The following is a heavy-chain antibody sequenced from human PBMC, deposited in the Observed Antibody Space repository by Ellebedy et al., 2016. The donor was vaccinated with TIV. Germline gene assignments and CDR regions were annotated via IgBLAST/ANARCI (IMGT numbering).Heavy chain of an antibody. V-gene: IGHV3-7*01. J-gene: IGHJ4*02. Sequence: GESLKISXAASGFTFSSYWMSWVRQAPGKGLEWVANIKQDGSEKYYVDSAKGRFTISRDNAKNSLYLQMNSLRAEDTAVYYCARVADYDFWSGYEYYFDYWGQGTLVTVSS. CDR3: ARVADYDFWSGYEYYFDY. CDR1: GFTFSSYW. CDR2: IKQDGSEK. D-gene: IGHD3-3*01.